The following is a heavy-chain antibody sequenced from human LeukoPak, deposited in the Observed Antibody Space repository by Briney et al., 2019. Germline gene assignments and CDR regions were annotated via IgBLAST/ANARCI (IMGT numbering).Heavy chain of an antibody. CDR2: IYPDDSQT. J-gene: IGHJ4*02. CDR3: ARQFSEF. D-gene: IGHD3-10*01. V-gene: IGHV5-51*01. CDR1: GYNFFTYW. Sequence: GESLKISCKASGYNFFTYWIGWVRQIPGKGLEWMAIIYPDDSQTRYSPSFEGQVTISADKSINTAYLRWSSLKASDTAIYYCARQFSEFWGRGTLVTVSS.